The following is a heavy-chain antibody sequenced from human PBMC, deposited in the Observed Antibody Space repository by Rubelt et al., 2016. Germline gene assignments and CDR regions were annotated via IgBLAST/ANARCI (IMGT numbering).Heavy chain of an antibody. J-gene: IGHJ3*02. V-gene: IGHV4-34*01. Sequence: QVQLQQWGAGLLKPSETLSLTCAVYGGSFSGYYWSWIRQPPGKGLEWIGEITHSGSTNYNPSLKSRVTISVDTSKNQCALKLSAVTAADTAVYYCARDPGYSSGWIVMGEAFDIWGQGTMVTVSS. CDR3: ARDPGYSSGWIVMGEAFDI. CDR2: ITHSGST. D-gene: IGHD6-19*01. CDR1: GGSFSGYY.